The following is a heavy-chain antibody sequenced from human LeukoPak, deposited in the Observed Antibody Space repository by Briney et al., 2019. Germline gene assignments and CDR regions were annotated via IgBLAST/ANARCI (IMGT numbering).Heavy chain of an antibody. D-gene: IGHD3-10*01. CDR1: GFTFSSDE. CDR2: ISSSGSTI. V-gene: IGHV3-48*03. CDR3: ARESGWFGELPFS. J-gene: IGHJ5*02. Sequence: GGSLRLSCAASGFTFSSDEMNCVRQAPGKGLEWVSYISSSGSTIYYADSVKGRFTISRDNAKNSLYLQMNSLRAEDTAVYYCARESGWFGELPFSWGQGTLVTVSS.